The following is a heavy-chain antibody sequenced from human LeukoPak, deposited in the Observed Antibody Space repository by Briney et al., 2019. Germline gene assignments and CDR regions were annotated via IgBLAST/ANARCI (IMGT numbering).Heavy chain of an antibody. J-gene: IGHJ4*02. CDR1: GFTFGSYW. CDR2: INSDGSST. Sequence: PGGSLRLSCAASGFTFGSYWMHWVRQAPGKGLVWVSRINSDGSSTSYADSVKGRFTISRDNAKNTLYLQMNSLRAEDTAVYSCTTGRGVTRIDYWGQGTLVTVSS. D-gene: IGHD5-18*01. V-gene: IGHV3-74*01. CDR3: TTGRGVTRIDY.